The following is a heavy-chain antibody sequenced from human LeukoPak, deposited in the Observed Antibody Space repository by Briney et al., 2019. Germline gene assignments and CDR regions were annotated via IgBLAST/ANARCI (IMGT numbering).Heavy chain of an antibody. V-gene: IGHV3-23*01. CDR2: ISGSGGST. CDR1: GFTFSSYA. Sequence: PGGSLRLSCAASGFTFSSYAMSWVRQAPGKGLEWVSAISGSGGSTYYADSVKGRFTISRDNSKNTLYLQMNSLRAEDTAVYYCAKDLWFGELLVSYYMDVWGKGTTVTISS. D-gene: IGHD3-10*01. J-gene: IGHJ6*03. CDR3: AKDLWFGELLVSYYMDV.